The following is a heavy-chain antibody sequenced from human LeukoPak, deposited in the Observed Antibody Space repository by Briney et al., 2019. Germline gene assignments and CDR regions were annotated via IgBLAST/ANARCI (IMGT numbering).Heavy chain of an antibody. CDR1: GGSFSGYY. D-gene: IGHD3-10*01. J-gene: IGHJ4*02. CDR2: INHSGST. CDR3: ARLFDGFDY. Sequence: PSETLSLTCAVYGGSFSGYYWSWIRQPPGKGLEWIGEINHSGSTNYNPSLKSRVTISVDTSKNQFSLKLSSVTAADTAVHYCARLFDGFDYWGQGTLVTVSS. V-gene: IGHV4-34*01.